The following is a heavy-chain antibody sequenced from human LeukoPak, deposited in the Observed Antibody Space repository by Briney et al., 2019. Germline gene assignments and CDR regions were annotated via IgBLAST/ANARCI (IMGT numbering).Heavy chain of an antibody. V-gene: IGHV3-73*01. CDR2: IRSKPNSYAT. J-gene: IGHJ4*02. CDR1: GFTFSSYS. CDR3: TGYESGNINIDS. D-gene: IGHD3-10*01. Sequence: GGSLRLSCAASGFTFSSYSMNWVRQAPGKGLEWVGRIRSKPNSYATAYAASVKGRFTISRDDSKNTAYLQMNSLKTEDTAVYYCTGYESGNINIDSWGQGTLVTVSS.